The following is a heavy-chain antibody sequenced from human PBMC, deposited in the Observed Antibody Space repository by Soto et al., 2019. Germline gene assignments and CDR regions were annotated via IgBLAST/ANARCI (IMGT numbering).Heavy chain of an antibody. CDR1: GFTFSSYS. Sequence: EVQLVESGGGLVKPGGSLRLSCAASGFTFSSYSMNWVRQAPGKGLEWVSSISSSSSYIYYADSVKGRFTISRDNAKNSLYLQINSLRAEDTAVYYCARVRILTGNKNACDIWGQGTMVTVSS. V-gene: IGHV3-21*01. J-gene: IGHJ3*02. D-gene: IGHD3-9*01. CDR2: ISSSSSYI. CDR3: ARVRILTGNKNACDI.